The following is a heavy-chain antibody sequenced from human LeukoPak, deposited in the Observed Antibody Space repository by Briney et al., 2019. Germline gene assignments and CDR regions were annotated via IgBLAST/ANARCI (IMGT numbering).Heavy chain of an antibody. CDR2: IIPIFGTA. J-gene: IGHJ4*02. D-gene: IGHD6-19*01. CDR3: ARLIPIAVAAHFDY. CDR1: GGTFSSYA. Sequence: ASVKVSCRASGGTFSSYAISWVRQAPGQGLEWMGGIIPIFGTANYAQKFQGRVTITTDESTSTAYMELSSLRSEDTAVYYCARLIPIAVAAHFDYWGQGTLVTVSS. V-gene: IGHV1-69*05.